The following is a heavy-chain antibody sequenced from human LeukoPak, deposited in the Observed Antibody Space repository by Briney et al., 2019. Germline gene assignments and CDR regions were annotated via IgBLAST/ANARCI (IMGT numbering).Heavy chain of an antibody. CDR1: GGSISSYY. CDR3: ARVSRYGSGRRPDTSHRTYRWFDP. D-gene: IGHD3-10*01. CDR2: INHSGST. J-gene: IGHJ5*02. Sequence: SETLSLTCTVSGGSISSYYWSWIRQPPGKGLEWIGEINHSGSTNYNPSLKSRVTISVDTSKNQFSLKLSSVTAADTAVYYCARVSRYGSGRRPDTSHRTYRWFDPWGQGTLVTVSS. V-gene: IGHV4-34*01.